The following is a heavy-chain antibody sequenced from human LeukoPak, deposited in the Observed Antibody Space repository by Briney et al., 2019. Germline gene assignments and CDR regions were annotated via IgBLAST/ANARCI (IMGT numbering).Heavy chain of an antibody. D-gene: IGHD4/OR15-4a*01. CDR2: IYYSGTT. J-gene: IGHJ4*02. V-gene: IGHV4-61*10. CDR1: GDSISSGSYY. Sequence: SETLSLTCTVSGDSISSGSYYWSWIRQPAGKGLEWIGYIYYSGTTSYNPSLNSRVTMSVDTSKNQFSLKLSSVTAADTAVYYCARMGAIAGASANPDHWGQGTLVTVSS. CDR3: ARMGAIAGASANPDH.